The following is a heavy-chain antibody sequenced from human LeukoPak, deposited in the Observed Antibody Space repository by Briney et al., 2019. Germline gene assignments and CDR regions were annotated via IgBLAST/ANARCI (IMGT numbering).Heavy chain of an antibody. CDR1: GFTFSSYA. CDR2: ISSNGGST. J-gene: IGHJ1*01. CDR3: VKGQRYYDSSGYYSIEYFQH. V-gene: IGHV3-64D*09. D-gene: IGHD3-22*01. Sequence: GGSLRLSCSASGFTFSSYAMHWVRQAPGKGLEYVSAISSNGGSTYYADSVKGRFTICRDNSKNTLYLQMSSLRAEDTAVYYCVKGQRYYDSSGYYSIEYFQHWGQGTLVTVSS.